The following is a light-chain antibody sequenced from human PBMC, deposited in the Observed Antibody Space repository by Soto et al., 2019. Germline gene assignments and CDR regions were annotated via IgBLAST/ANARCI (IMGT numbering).Light chain of an antibody. Sequence: IVLTQSPGTLSLSPGETATLSCRASESLSPHSIAWYQQKPGQAPRLLIYGPSGRATGIPDRISGSGSGTDCSLIISGLEPEDFAMYYCQQCQSSLRTFGQGTKVEV. V-gene: IGKV3-20*01. CDR3: QQCQSSLRT. CDR2: GPS. CDR1: ESLSPHS. J-gene: IGKJ1*01.